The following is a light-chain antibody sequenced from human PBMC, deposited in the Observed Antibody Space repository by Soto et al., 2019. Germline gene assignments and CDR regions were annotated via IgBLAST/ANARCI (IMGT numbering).Light chain of an antibody. V-gene: IGKV1-12*01. CDR3: QQYKNWPWT. CDR2: AAS. CDR1: QGIRRW. J-gene: IGKJ1*01. Sequence: DIHMTQSPSSVSASVGYIFTITCRASQGIRRWLAWYQKKKGKAPKLLIYAASSLQSGVPSRLRGSGSGTDFTLTISSMQSEDLEVYYCQQYKNWPWTFGQGTKVDIK.